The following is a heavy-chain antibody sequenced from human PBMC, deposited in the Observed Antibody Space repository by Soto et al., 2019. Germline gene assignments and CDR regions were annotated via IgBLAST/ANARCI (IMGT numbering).Heavy chain of an antibody. CDR1: GYTFTSYA. D-gene: IGHD2-2*01. V-gene: IGHV1-3*01. J-gene: IGHJ5*02. CDR3: AREKASVVVPAASTLSGWFDP. Sequence: QVQLVQSGAEVKKPGASVKVSCKASGYTFTSYAMHWVRQAPGQRLEWMGWINAGNGNTKYSQKFQGRVTITRDTSASTAYMELSSLRSEDTAVYYCAREKASVVVPAASTLSGWFDPWGQGTLGTVSS. CDR2: INAGNGNT.